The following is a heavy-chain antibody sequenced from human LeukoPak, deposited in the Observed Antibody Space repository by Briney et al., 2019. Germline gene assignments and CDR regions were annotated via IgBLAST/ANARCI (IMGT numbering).Heavy chain of an antibody. CDR3: ARGMVYANDAFDI. V-gene: IGHV3-21*01. J-gene: IGHJ3*02. D-gene: IGHD2-8*01. Sequence: GGSLRLSCAASGFTFSNHWMSWVRQAPGKGLEWVSSISSSSSYIYYADSVKGRFTISRDNAKNSLYLQMNSLRAEDTAVYYCARGMVYANDAFDIWGQGTMVTVSS. CDR1: GFTFSNHW. CDR2: ISSSSSYI.